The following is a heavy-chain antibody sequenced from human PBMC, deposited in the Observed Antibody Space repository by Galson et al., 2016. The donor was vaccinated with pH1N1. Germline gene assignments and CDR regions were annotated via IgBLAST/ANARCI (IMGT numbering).Heavy chain of an antibody. CDR3: ARVVGNDFRGWFDP. D-gene: IGHD3-3*01. CDR2: IDPIYDQA. CDR1: GGSFSPGG. Sequence: SVKVSCKVSGGSFSPGGISWVRQAPGQGLEWMGRIDPIYDQASYAQKLQGRVTLTTDEATSTAYMELSSLTPADTAVYFCARVVGNDFRGWFDPWGQGTLVTVSS. V-gene: IGHV1-69*05. J-gene: IGHJ5*02.